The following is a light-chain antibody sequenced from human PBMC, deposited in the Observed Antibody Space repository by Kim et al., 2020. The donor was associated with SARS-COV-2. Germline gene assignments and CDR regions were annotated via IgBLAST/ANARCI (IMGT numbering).Light chain of an antibody. V-gene: IGKV3-15*01. CDR2: GAS. CDR1: QSVADN. CDR3: QQYNTWPLIT. Sequence: SPGEGATLSCRASQSVADNLAWYQQKPGQAPRLLIYGASTGATGLPARFSGSGSGTEFTLTISSLQSEDFAIYYCQQYNTWPLITFGQGTRLEIK. J-gene: IGKJ5*01.